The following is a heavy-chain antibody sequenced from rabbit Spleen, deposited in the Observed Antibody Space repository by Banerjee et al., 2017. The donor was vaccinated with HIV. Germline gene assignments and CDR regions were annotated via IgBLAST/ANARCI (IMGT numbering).Heavy chain of an antibody. CDR3: ARVSETSGWGEDL. J-gene: IGHJ4*01. D-gene: IGHD4-1*01. CDR2: AYAGSSGST. Sequence: QSLEESGGGLVKPGGTLTLTCKASGIDFSSGYYMCWVRQAPGKGLEWVACAYAGSSGSTYSATWAKGRFTISKTSSTTVTLQMTSLTVADTATYFCARVSETSGWGEDLWGPGTLVTVS. CDR1: GIDFSSGYY. V-gene: IGHV1S40*01.